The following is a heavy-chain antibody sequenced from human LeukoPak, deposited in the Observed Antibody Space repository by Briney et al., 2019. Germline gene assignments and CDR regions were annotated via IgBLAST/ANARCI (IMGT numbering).Heavy chain of an antibody. CDR2: IYYSGST. Sequence: PSETLSLTCTVSGGSISSSSYYWGWIRQPPGKGLEWSGRIYYSGSTYYNPSLKSRVTISVDTSKNQFSLKLSSVTAADTAVYYCARSIFGVVIGLNWFDPWGQGTLVTVSS. V-gene: IGHV4-39*07. D-gene: IGHD3-3*01. CDR3: ARSIFGVVIGLNWFDP. CDR1: GGSISSSSYY. J-gene: IGHJ5*02.